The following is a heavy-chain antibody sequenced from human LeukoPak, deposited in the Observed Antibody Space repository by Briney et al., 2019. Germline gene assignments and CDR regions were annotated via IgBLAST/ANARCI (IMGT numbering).Heavy chain of an antibody. CDR1: GFAFSSYG. D-gene: IGHD3-22*01. J-gene: IGHJ4*02. CDR3: AKDGHYYDSSGYYDGGYFDY. V-gene: IGHV3-23*01. CDR2: ISGTTERT. Sequence: PGGSLRLSCATSGFAFSSYGMSWVRQAPGKGLEWVSGISGTTERTFYADSVKGRFTISRDNSKNTLYLRMSSLRAKDTAVYYCAKDGHYYDSSGYYDGGYFDYWGQGTLVTVSS.